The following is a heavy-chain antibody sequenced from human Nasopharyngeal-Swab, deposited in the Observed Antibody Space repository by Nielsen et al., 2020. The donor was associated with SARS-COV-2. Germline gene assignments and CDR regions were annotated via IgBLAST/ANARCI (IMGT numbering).Heavy chain of an antibody. CDR1: GFTFSSYE. D-gene: IGHD1-26*01. Sequence: GGSLRLSCAASGFTFSSYEMNWVRQAPGKGLEWVSYISSSGSTIYYADSVKGRFTISRDNAKNSLYLQMNSLRAEDTAVYYCASGGRRDDAFDIWGQGTMVTVSS. CDR3: ASGGRRDDAFDI. V-gene: IGHV3-48*03. CDR2: ISSSGSTI. J-gene: IGHJ3*02.